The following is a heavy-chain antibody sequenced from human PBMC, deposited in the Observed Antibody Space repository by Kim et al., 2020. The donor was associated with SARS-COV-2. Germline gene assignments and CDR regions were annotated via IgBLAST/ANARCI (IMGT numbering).Heavy chain of an antibody. Sequence: GESLKISCKGSGYSFTSYWIGWVRQMPGKGLEWMGIIYPGDSDTRYSPSFQGQVTISADKSISTAYLQWSSLKASDTAMYYCARRYQLLTHKKYNWNYQNDAFDIWGQGTMVTVSS. V-gene: IGHV5-51*01. CDR2: IYPGDSDT. D-gene: IGHD1-7*01. J-gene: IGHJ3*02. CDR1: GYSFTSYW. CDR3: ARRYQLLTHKKYNWNYQNDAFDI.